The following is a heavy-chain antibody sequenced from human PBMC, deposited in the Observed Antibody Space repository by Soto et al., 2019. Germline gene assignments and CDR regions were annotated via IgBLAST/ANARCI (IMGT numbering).Heavy chain of an antibody. J-gene: IGHJ4*02. V-gene: IGHV1-69*01. CDR3: ATGVIWIGYFTVDS. Sequence: QVLLVQSGAEVKKPGSSVKISCKASGGSFGNSAINWVRQTPGQGLELLGGFIPVYRTLNYAQKFQGRVTITADESTGTAYMTLNSLASNDTAVYYCATGVIWIGYFTVDSWGQGTRVNVSS. CDR1: GGSFGNSA. CDR2: FIPVYRTL. D-gene: IGHD3-3*01.